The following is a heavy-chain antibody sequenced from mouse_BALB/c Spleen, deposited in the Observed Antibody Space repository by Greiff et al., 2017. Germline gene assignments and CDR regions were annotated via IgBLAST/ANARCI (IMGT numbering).Heavy chain of an antibody. V-gene: IGHV1-87*01. CDR3: ARGITTWFAY. D-gene: IGHD2-4*01. CDR2: IYPGDGDT. Sequence: QVQLKQSGAELARPGASVKLSCKASGYTFTSYWMQWVKQRPGQGLEWIGAIYPGDGDTRYTQKFKGKATLTADKSSSTAYMQLSSLASEDSAVYYCARGITTWFAYWGQGTLVTVSA. CDR1: GYTFTSYW. J-gene: IGHJ3*01.